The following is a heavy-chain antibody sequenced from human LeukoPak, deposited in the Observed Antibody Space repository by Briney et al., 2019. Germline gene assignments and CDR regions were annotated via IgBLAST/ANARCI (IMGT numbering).Heavy chain of an antibody. J-gene: IGHJ4*02. CDR3: ARVLPAAGGGY. CDR2: IYHSGST. D-gene: IGHD2-2*01. Sequence: PSETLSLTCTVSGYSISSGYYWGWIRQPPEKGLEWIGSIYHSGSTYYNPSLKSRVTISVDTSKNQFSLKLSSVTAADTAVYYCARVLPAAGGGYWGQGTLVTVSS. CDR1: GYSISSGYY. V-gene: IGHV4-38-2*02.